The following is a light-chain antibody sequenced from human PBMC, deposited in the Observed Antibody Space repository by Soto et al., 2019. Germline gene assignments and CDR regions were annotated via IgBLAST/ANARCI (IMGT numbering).Light chain of an antibody. CDR3: QQYNNWTPET. V-gene: IGKV3-15*01. CDR2: GAS. CDR1: QSVSSN. J-gene: IGKJ1*01. Sequence: EIVMTQSPATLSVSPGERATLSCRASQSVSSNLAWYQQKPGQAPRLLIYGASTRATGIPASFSGSGSGTEFTRTIRSLQSEDFAVYYCQQYNNWTPETFGQGTKVEI.